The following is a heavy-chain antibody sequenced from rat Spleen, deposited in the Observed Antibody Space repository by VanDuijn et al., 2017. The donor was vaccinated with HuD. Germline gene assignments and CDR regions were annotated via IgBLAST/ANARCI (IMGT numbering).Heavy chain of an antibody. Sequence: EVQLVESGGGLVQPGRSMKLSCAASGFTFSDYYMAWVRQAPKKGLEWVASITNTGGSTYYPDSVKGRFTISRDNAKSTLYLQMNSLRSEDTATYYCTRGGEPRSWGQGVMVTVSS. CDR1: GFTFSDYY. V-gene: IGHV5-22*01. CDR3: TRGGEPRS. CDR2: ITNTGGST. J-gene: IGHJ2*01.